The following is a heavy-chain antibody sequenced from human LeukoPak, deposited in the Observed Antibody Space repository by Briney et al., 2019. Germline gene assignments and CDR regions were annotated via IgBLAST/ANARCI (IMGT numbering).Heavy chain of an antibody. CDR3: ARGIAAAGDFDY. CDR1: GASSDSMRYSY. V-gene: IGHV4-61*01. CDR2: IYYSGST. Sequence: SETLSLTCTVSGASSDSMRYSYWSWIRQPPGKGLEWIGYIYYSGSTNYNPSLKSRVTISVDTSKNQFSLKLSSVTAADTAVYYCARGIAAAGDFDYWGQGTLVTVSS. J-gene: IGHJ4*02. D-gene: IGHD6-13*01.